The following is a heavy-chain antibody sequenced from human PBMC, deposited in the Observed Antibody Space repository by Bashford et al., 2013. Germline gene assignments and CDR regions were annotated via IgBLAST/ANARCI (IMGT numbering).Heavy chain of an antibody. CDR3: AREYYYDSSGYYYRVLYGMDV. CDR1: GFTFSSYA. V-gene: IGHV3-30-3*01. J-gene: IGHJ6*02. Sequence: GGSLRLSCAASGFTFSSYAMHWVRQAPGKGLEWVAVISYDGSNKYYADSVKGRFTISRDNSKNTLYLQMNSLRAEDTAVYYCAREYYYDSSGYYYRVLYGMDVWGPRDPRSPVSS. D-gene: IGHD3-22*01. CDR2: ISYDGSNK.